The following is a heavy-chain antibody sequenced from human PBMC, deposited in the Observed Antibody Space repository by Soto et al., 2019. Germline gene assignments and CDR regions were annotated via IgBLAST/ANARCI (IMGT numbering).Heavy chain of an antibody. CDR2: INGDGSFT. J-gene: IGHJ4*02. CDR3: VSVGGGSGNFAY. CDR1: GFTFSNYW. Sequence: EVQLVESGGGLVQPGGSLRLSCGASGFTFSNYWMHWVRQAPGEGLVWVSRINGDGSFTRFADSVKGRFTISRDNAKNTVHLQMSSLRVEDTAVYYCVSVGGGSGNFAYWGQGTRVTVSS. D-gene: IGHD3-10*01. V-gene: IGHV3-74*01.